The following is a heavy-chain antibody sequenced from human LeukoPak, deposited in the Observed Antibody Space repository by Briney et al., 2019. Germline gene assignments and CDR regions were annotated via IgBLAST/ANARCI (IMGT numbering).Heavy chain of an antibody. CDR2: IKQDGSEK. D-gene: IGHD2-2*01. V-gene: IGHV3-7*03. CDR3: ARDRGVPAAGMDV. J-gene: IGHJ6*04. Sequence: GESLRLSCAASGFTFSSYWMSWVRQAPGKGLEWVANIKQDGSEKYYVDSVKGRFTTSRDNAKNSLYLQMNSLRAEDTAVYYCARDRGVPAAGMDVWGKGTTVTVSS. CDR1: GFTFSSYW.